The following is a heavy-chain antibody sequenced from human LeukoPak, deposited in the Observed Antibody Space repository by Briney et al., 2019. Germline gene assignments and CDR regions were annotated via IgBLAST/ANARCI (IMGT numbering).Heavy chain of an antibody. Sequence: PGGSLRLSCAASGFTFSSYAMSWVRQAPGKGLEWVSAISGSGGSTYYADSVKGRFTISRDNSKNTLYLQMNSLRAEDTAVYYCAKDSGTYYDILTGLATWGQGTLVTVSS. CDR1: GFTFSSYA. V-gene: IGHV3-23*01. D-gene: IGHD3-9*01. CDR2: ISGSGGST. CDR3: AKDSGTYYDILTGLAT. J-gene: IGHJ5*02.